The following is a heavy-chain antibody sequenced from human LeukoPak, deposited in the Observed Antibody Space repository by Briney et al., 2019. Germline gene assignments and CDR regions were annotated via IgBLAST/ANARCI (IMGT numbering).Heavy chain of an antibody. CDR3: ALAPAGTTPRQTDS. J-gene: IGHJ4*02. V-gene: IGHV3-23*01. D-gene: IGHD2-15*01. Sequence: GGSLRLSCAASGLTFRTYAMSWVRQAPGKGLEWVSSISGGGDNTYYTDSVKGRFTISRDNSKNTLYLQMNSLRADATAVYYCALAPAGTTPRQTDSWGQGTLVTVSS. CDR2: ISGGGDNT. CDR1: GLTFRTYA.